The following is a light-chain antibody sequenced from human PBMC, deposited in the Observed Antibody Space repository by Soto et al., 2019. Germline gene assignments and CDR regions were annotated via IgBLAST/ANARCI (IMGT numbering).Light chain of an antibody. CDR3: SSYTTSTTNV. CDR2: DVT. J-gene: IGLJ1*01. V-gene: IGLV2-14*01. Sequence: QSALTQPASVSGSPGQSIAISCTGTSSDVGAYNYVSWYQQHPGQAPKLMIYDVTYRPSGVSNRFSGSKSDNTASLTISGLQAEDEADYYCSSYTTSTTNVFGTGTKLTVL. CDR1: SSDVGAYNY.